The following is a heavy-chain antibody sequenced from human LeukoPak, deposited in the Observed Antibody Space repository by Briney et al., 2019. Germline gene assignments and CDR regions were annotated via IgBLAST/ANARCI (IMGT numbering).Heavy chain of an antibody. CDR3: ARALYYDILTGYETHTYYFDY. D-gene: IGHD3-9*01. CDR1: GFSFSSYT. CDR2: ISSRSSYI. J-gene: IGHJ4*02. V-gene: IGHV3-21*01. Sequence: GGSLRLSCAASGFSFSSYTVSWVRQAPGKGLEWVSSISSRSSYIFYADSMKGRFTVSRDNAKNSLYLQMNSLRAEGTAVYYCARALYYDILTGYETHTYYFDYWGQGSLVTVSS.